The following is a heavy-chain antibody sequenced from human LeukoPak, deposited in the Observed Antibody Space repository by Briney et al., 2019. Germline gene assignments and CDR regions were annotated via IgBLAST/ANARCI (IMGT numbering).Heavy chain of an antibody. D-gene: IGHD5-18*01. CDR2: IIPIFGTA. Sequence: RASVKVSCKASGGTFSSYAISWVRQAPGQGLEWMGGIIPIFGTANYTQKFQGRVTITADESTSTAYMELSSLRSEDTAVYYCAREGDTATAGWGQGTLVTVSS. J-gene: IGHJ4*02. V-gene: IGHV1-69*13. CDR1: GGTFSSYA. CDR3: AREGDTATAG.